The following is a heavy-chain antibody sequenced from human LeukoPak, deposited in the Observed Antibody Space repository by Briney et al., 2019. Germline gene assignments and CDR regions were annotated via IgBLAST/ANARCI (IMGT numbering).Heavy chain of an antibody. CDR3: ARASGSYDY. CDR2: IWPDGSNE. J-gene: IGHJ4*02. Sequence: PGRSLRVSCAASGFTFNIYGMHWVRQAPGKGLEWVAVIWPDGSNEYYADSVKGRFTVSRDDSKNTLYLQMNSLRAEDTAVYYCARASGSYDYWGQGTLVTVSS. CDR1: GFTFNIYG. V-gene: IGHV3-33*01. D-gene: IGHD1-26*01.